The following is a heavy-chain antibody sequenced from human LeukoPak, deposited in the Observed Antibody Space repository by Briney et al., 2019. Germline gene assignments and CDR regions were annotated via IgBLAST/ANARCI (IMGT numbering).Heavy chain of an antibody. CDR1: GGSFSGYY. CDR2: INHSGST. Sequence: SETLSLTCPVYGGSFSGYYWSWIRQPPGKGLEWIGEINHSGSTNNHPSLKSRVTISVDTSKNQFSLKLRSVTAADTAVYYCARDRSRFWSGYPRYAPDAFDIWGQGTMVTVSS. CDR3: ARDRSRFWSGYPRYAPDAFDI. D-gene: IGHD3-3*01. V-gene: IGHV4-34*01. J-gene: IGHJ3*02.